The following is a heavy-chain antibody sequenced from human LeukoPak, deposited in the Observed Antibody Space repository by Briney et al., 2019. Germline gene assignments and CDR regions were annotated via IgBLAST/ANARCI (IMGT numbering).Heavy chain of an antibody. Sequence: GGSLRLSCAASGFTFSSYSMNWVRQAPGKGLEWVSAISGSGDYTYYADSVKGRFTISRDNSKNTLYLQMNSLRAEDTAIYYCARGPYASGSYGRRGWVHYMDVWGKGTTVTISS. CDR2: ISGSGDYT. D-gene: IGHD3-10*01. J-gene: IGHJ6*03. CDR1: GFTFSSYS. V-gene: IGHV3-23*01. CDR3: ARGPYASGSYGRRGWVHYMDV.